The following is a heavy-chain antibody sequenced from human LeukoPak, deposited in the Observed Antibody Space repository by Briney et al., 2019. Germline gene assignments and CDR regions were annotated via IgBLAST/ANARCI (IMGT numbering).Heavy chain of an antibody. CDR2: IGFSGSTI. J-gene: IGHJ3*02. CDR3: AREFITTDDAFDI. V-gene: IGHV3-48*03. CDR1: GFTFSSYE. Sequence: QPGGSLRLSCAASGFTFSSYEMNWVRQAPGKGLEWVSYIGFSGSTIYYADSVKGRFTISRDNAKNSLYLQLYSLRAEDTAVYYCAREFITTDDAFDIWGHGTMVSVSS. D-gene: IGHD3-10*01.